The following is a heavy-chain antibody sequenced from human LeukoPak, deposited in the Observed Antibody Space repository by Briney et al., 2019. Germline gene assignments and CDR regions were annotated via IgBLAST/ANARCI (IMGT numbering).Heavy chain of an antibody. V-gene: IGHV1-8*01. J-gene: IGHJ3*02. CDR3: ARRYSSGWYADFAFDI. Sequence: GASVKVSCKASGYTFTSYDINWVRQATGQGLEWMGWMNPNNGNTGYAQKFQGRVTMTRNTSISTAYMELSSLRSEDTAVYYCARRYSSGWYADFAFDIWGQGTMVTVSS. CDR2: MNPNNGNT. D-gene: IGHD6-19*01. CDR1: GYTFTSYD.